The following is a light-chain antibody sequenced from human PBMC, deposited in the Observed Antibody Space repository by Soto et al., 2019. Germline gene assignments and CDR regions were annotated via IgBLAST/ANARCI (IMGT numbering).Light chain of an antibody. CDR1: QSVSSN. J-gene: IGKJ1*01. CDR3: QQYNNWPPWT. Sequence: EIVMTHSPATLSVSLWERATLSCRASQSVSSNLAWYQQKPGQAPRLLIYGASTRATGIPARFSGSGSGTEFTLTISSLQSEDFAVYYCQQYNNWPPWTFGQGTKVDIK. V-gene: IGKV3-15*01. CDR2: GAS.